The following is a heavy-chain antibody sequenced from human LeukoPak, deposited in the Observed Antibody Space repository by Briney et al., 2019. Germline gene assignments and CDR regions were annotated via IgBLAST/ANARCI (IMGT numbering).Heavy chain of an antibody. V-gene: IGHV3-30-3*01. CDR2: ISYDGSNK. Sequence: GGSLRLPCAASGFTFSSYAMHWVRQAPGKGLEWVAVISYDGSNKYYADSVKGRFTISRDNSKNTLYLQMNSLRAEDTAVYYCARGVYCSSTSCYSRRENWFDPWGQGTLVTVSS. CDR1: GFTFSSYA. CDR3: ARGVYCSSTSCYSRRENWFDP. J-gene: IGHJ5*02. D-gene: IGHD2-2*01.